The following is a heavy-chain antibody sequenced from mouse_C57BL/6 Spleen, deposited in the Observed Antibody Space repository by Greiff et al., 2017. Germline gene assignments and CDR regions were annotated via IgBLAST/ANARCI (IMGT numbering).Heavy chain of an antibody. D-gene: IGHD2-5*01. Sequence: LMESGAELVKPGASVKLSCTASGFTFTEYTIHWVKQRSGQGLEWIGWFYPGSGSIEYNAKFQGKATLTADKSSSTVYMELSRLTSEDSAVYFCARYEGSYYSKWAWFAYWGQGTLVTVSA. CDR2: FYPGSGSI. V-gene: IGHV1-62-2*01. J-gene: IGHJ3*01. CDR1: GFTFTEYT. CDR3: ARYEGSYYSKWAWFAY.